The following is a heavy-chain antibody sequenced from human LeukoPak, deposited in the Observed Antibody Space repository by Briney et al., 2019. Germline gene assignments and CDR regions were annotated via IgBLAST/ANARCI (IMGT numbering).Heavy chain of an antibody. Sequence: PGESLKISCKGSGYSFTSYWIGWVPKMPGKGLEWMGTNYPGDSDTRYSASFQGQVTISADKCISSAYLQCSSLKASDAAMYYCATAPGGSGGSCYYFDYWGQGTLVTVPS. D-gene: IGHD2-15*01. CDR2: NYPGDSDT. J-gene: IGHJ4*02. CDR3: ATAPGGSGGSCYYFDY. CDR1: GYSFTSYW. V-gene: IGHV5-51*01.